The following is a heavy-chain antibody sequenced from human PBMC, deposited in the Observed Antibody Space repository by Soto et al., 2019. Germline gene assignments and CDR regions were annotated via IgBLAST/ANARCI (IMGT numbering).Heavy chain of an antibody. V-gene: IGHV1-18*01. J-gene: IGHJ5*02. Sequence: SVKVSCKASGYTFTSSGINWVRQAPGQGLEWMGWITTDKGNTNYAQRLQGRVTMTTDTPTSTAYMELGSLTSNDTAVYYCTRDLVSWGPGTLVTVSS. CDR1: GYTFTSSG. CDR3: TRDLVS. CDR2: ITTDKGNT. D-gene: IGHD2-8*02.